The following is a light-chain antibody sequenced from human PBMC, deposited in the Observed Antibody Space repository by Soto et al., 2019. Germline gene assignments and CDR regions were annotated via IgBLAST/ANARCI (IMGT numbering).Light chain of an antibody. Sequence: EIVLTQSPDNLSVSPGERATLSCRASQSIATTLAWYQHKPGQAPRVLIYGASTRATDVPPRFSGSGSGTDFTLTISSLQSEDFATYYCQQYDSYSSGPFGQGTKVEIK. V-gene: IGKV3-15*01. CDR2: GAS. J-gene: IGKJ1*01. CDR3: QQYDSYSSGP. CDR1: QSIATT.